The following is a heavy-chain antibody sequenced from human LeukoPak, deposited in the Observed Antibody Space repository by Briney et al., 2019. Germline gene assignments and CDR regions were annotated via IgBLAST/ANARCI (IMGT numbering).Heavy chain of an antibody. CDR3: ARTAAAGHFDY. J-gene: IGHJ4*02. Sequence: ASVKVSCKASGGTFSSYAISWVRQAPGQGLEWMGGIIPIFGTANYAQKFQGRVTITADESASTAYMELSSLRSEDTAVYYCARTAAAGHFDYWGQGTLVTVSS. CDR1: GGTFSSYA. CDR2: IIPIFGTA. V-gene: IGHV1-69*01. D-gene: IGHD6-13*01.